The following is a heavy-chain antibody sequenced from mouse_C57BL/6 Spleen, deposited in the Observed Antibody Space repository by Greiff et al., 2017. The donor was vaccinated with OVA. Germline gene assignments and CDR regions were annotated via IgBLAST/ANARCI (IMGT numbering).Heavy chain of an antibody. CDR3: ARSGSNSPGYFDY. CDR2: IYPGDGDT. D-gene: IGHD2-5*01. J-gene: IGHJ2*01. V-gene: IGHV1-82*01. CDR1: GYAFSSSW. Sequence: VQLQQSGPELVKPGASVKISCKASGYAFSSSWMNWVKQRPGKGLEWIGRIYPGDGDTNYNGKVKGKATLTADKSSSTAYMQLSSLTSEDSAVYFCARSGSNSPGYFDYRGQGTTLTVSS.